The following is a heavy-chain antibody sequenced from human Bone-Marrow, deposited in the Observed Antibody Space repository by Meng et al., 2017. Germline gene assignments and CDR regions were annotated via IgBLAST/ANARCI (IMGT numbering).Heavy chain of an antibody. CDR1: GDSVSSNSAT. D-gene: IGHD1-1*01. V-gene: IGHV6-1*01. J-gene: IGHJ4*02. CDR3: ARDGTSWYFFDY. Sequence: QVHLQQSGPGLVKPSQTLSLTCAISGDSVSSNSATWNWIRQSPSRGLEWLGRTYYRSRWYSDYAVSVQSRITINPDTSKNQFSLQLNSLTPEDSAVYYCARDGTSWYFFDYWGQGTLVTVSS. CDR2: TYYRSRWYS.